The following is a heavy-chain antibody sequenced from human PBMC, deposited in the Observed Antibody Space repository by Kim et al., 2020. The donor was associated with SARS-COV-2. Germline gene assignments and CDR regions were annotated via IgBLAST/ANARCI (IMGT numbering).Heavy chain of an antibody. CDR3: AKERGKYGSGSYLDY. V-gene: IGHV3-33*06. Sequence: DSVKGRFTNARDNSKNTLYLQMNSLRAEDTAVYYCAKERGKYGSGSYLDYWGQGTLVTVSS. J-gene: IGHJ4*02. D-gene: IGHD3-10*01.